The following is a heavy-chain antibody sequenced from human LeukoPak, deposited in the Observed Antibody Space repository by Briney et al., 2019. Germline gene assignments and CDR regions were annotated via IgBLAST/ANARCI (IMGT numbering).Heavy chain of an antibody. CDR3: ARNTSGPDY. V-gene: IGHV4-59*12. CDR2: IYYSGST. D-gene: IGHD6-19*01. J-gene: IGHJ4*02. CDR1: GGSISGYY. Sequence: PSETLSLTCTVSGGSISGYYWSWIRQPPGKGLEWIGYIYYSGSTNYNPSPKSRVTISVDTSKNQFSLKLSSVTAADTAVYYCARNTSGPDYWGQGTLVTVSS.